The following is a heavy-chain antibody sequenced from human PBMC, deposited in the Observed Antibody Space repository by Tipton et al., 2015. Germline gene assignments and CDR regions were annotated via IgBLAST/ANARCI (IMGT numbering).Heavy chain of an antibody. CDR2: MSGSGVP. CDR1: GDSISSSS. Sequence: LSLTCTVSGDSISSSSWWRWVRQAPGKGLEWVSDMSGSGVPYYADFVQGRFIISRDISKNTLYLQMNSLRAEDSAVYYCARGPYDFWYTIDYWGQGTLVTVSS. D-gene: IGHD3-3*01. CDR3: ARGPYDFWYTIDY. J-gene: IGHJ4*02. V-gene: IGHV3-23*01.